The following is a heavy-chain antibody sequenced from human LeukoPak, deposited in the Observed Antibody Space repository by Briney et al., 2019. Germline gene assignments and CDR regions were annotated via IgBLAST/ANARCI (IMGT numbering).Heavy chain of an antibody. J-gene: IGHJ4*02. CDR1: GFTFSGSA. CDR2: IRSKANSYVT. CDR3: TRHEDDSSGYYYGAYDY. V-gene: IGHV3-73*01. Sequence: PGGSLRLSCAASGFTFSGSAMHWVRQASGKGLEWVGRIRSKANSYVTGYAASVKGRFTISRDDSKNTAYLQMNSLKTEDTAVYYCTRHEDDSSGYYYGAYDYWGQGTLVTVSS. D-gene: IGHD3-22*01.